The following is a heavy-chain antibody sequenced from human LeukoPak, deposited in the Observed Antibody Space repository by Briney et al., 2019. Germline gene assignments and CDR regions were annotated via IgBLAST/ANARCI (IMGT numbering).Heavy chain of an antibody. J-gene: IGHJ4*02. CDR2: IYYSGST. V-gene: IGHV4-59*01. Sequence: PSETLSLTCTVSVGSIRRYNWSWLRPPPGRELEWIENIYYSGSTNHNPSLKSRVTIWGDTSKNQSSLNLSSVTAADAAVYYCARVKGVARFEYWGRGTLVTVSS. CDR1: VGSIRRYN. D-gene: IGHD3-10*01. CDR3: ARVKGVARFEY.